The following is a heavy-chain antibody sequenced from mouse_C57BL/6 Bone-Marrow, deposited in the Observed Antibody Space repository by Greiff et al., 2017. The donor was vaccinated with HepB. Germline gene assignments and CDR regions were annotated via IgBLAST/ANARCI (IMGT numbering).Heavy chain of an antibody. V-gene: IGHV1-47*01. CDR2: FHPYNDDT. CDR1: GYTFTTYP. J-gene: IGHJ3*01. Sequence: VQLQQSGAELVKPGASVKLSCKASGYTFTTYPIEWMKQNHGKSLEWIGNFHPYNDDTKYNEKFKGKATLTVEKSSSTVYLQRRRLTSDDSAVYYCAKAAPSDDGGFDYWGQGTLVTVSA. CDR3: AKAAPSDDGGFDY. D-gene: IGHD1-2*01.